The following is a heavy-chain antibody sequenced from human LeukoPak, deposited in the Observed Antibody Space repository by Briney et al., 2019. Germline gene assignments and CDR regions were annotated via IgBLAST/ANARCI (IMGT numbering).Heavy chain of an antibody. CDR2: IIPIFGTA. CDR3: AGRYYYYYYMDV. V-gene: IGHV1-69*13. CDR1: GGTFSSYA. J-gene: IGHJ6*03. Sequence: GASVKVSCKASGGTFSSYAISWVRQAPGQGLEWMGGIIPIFGTANYAQKFQGRVTITADESTSTAYMELSSLRSEDTAVYYCAGRYYYYYYMDVWGKGTTVTVSS. D-gene: IGHD1-26*01.